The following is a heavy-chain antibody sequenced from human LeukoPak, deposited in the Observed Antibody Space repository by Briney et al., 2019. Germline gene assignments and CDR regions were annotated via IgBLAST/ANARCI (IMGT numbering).Heavy chain of an antibody. CDR1: GFTFSSYS. J-gene: IGHJ4*02. Sequence: PGGSLRLSCAASGFTFSSYSMNWVRQAPGKGLEWVSSISSSSSYIYYADSVKGRFTITRDNAKNSLYLRMNSLRAEDTAVYYCARGTGPVDYWGQGTLVTVSS. CDR3: ARGTGPVDY. CDR2: ISSSSSYI. V-gene: IGHV3-21*01. D-gene: IGHD1-1*01.